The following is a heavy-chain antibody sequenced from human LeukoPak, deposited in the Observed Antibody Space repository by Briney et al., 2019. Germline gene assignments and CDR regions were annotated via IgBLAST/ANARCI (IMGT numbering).Heavy chain of an antibody. J-gene: IGHJ5*02. CDR1: GGSFSGYY. CDR3: ARGDYGGNNWFDP. V-gene: IGHV4-34*01. Sequence: SETLSLTCAVYGGSFSGYYWSWIRQPPGKGLEWIGEINHSGSTNYNPSLKSRVTISVDTSKNQFSLKLSSVTAADTAVYYCARGDYGGNNWFDPWGQGTLVTVSS. CDR2: INHSGST. D-gene: IGHD4-23*01.